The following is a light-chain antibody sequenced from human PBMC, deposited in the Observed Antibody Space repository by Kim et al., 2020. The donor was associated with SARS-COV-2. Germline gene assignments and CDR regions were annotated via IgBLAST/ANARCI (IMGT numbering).Light chain of an antibody. J-gene: IGKJ1*01. Sequence: ASVGARVTITCRASQSIHISLAWYQQKPGKAPKLLIYKASSLQSGVPSRFSGSESGTEFTLTISSLQPDDFATYYCQQYDTYPWTLGQGTKVDIK. CDR1: QSIHIS. CDR3: QQYDTYPWT. V-gene: IGKV1-5*03. CDR2: KAS.